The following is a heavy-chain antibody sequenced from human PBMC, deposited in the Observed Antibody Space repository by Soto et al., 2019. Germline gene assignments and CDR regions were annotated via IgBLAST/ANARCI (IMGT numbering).Heavy chain of an antibody. CDR2: VHPSGST. Sequence: PSETLSLTWAGFSTSYGEHYCASIRQSPDKGLEWIGEVHPSGSTDYNPSLQSRLTLSLDTSKNQFSLKVASVTGADAAVYFCERGKPSGYSFGSGNFFYYGLDVWGPGTRVTVSS. J-gene: IGHJ6*02. D-gene: IGHD5-18*01. CDR3: ERGKPSGYSFGSGNFFYYGLDV. V-gene: IGHV4-34*01. CDR1: STSYGEHY.